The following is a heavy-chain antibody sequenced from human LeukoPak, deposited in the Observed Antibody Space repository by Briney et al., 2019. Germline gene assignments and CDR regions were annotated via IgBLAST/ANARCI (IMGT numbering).Heavy chain of an antibody. J-gene: IGHJ4*02. CDR2: ISSTSSYT. V-gene: IGHV3-11*03. CDR1: GFTFSDYY. CDR3: ARADYGSGSYFNE. D-gene: IGHD3-10*01. Sequence: GGSLRLSCAASGFTFSDYYMSWIRQAPGKGLEGVSYISSTSSYTNYADSVKGRFTISRDNAKNSLYLQMNSLRVEDTAVYYCARADYGSGSYFNEWGQGTLVTVSS.